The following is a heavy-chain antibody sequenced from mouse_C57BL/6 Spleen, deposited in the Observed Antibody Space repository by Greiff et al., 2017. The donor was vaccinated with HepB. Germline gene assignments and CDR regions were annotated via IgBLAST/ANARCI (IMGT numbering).Heavy chain of an antibody. CDR2: IDPSDSYT. D-gene: IGHD3-2*02. CDR1: GYTFTSYW. Sequence: QVHVKQPGAELVMPGASVKLSCKASGYTFTSYWMHWVKQRPGQGLEWIGEIDPSDSYTNYNQKFKGKSTLTVDKSSSTAYMQLSSLTSEDSAVYYCARSGDSSGPFAYWGQGTLVTVSA. CDR3: ARSGDSSGPFAY. J-gene: IGHJ3*01. V-gene: IGHV1-69*01.